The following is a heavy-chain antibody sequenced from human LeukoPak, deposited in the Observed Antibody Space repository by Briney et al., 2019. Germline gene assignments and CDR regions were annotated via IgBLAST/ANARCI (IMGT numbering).Heavy chain of an antibody. D-gene: IGHD3-10*02. CDR1: GFTFNTYW. V-gene: IGHV3-7*01. Sequence: GGSLRLSCEASGFTFNTYWMSWVRQAPGKGLEWVANIEQDGREKNYVDSVKGRFTISRDNAKNSLYLQINNLRVEDTAVYYCASHYVIESGPGGLKFWGQGTLVTVSS. CDR2: IEQDGREK. CDR3: ASHYVIESGPGGLKF. J-gene: IGHJ4*02.